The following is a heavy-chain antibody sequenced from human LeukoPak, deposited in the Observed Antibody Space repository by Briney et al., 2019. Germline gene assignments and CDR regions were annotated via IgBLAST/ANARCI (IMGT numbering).Heavy chain of an antibody. J-gene: IGHJ6*02. D-gene: IGHD2-2*01. V-gene: IGHV3-23*01. CDR3: ARENIVVVPAAIQSLYYYYGMDV. CDR1: GFTFSSYA. CDR2: ISGSGGST. Sequence: GGSLRLSCAASGFTFSSYAMSWVRQAPGKGLEWVSAISGSGGSTYYADSVKGRFTISRDNSKNTLYLQMNSLRAEDTAVYYCARENIVVVPAAIQSLYYYYGMDVWGQGTTVTVSS.